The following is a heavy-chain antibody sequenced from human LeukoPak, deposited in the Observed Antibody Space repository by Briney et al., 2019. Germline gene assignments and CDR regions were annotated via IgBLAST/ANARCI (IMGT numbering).Heavy chain of an antibody. CDR2: IKQDGSEK. CDR1: GFTFSSYW. CDR3: ARSNRGDSSGYYSLDY. Sequence: GRSLRLSCAASGFTFSSYWMSWVRQAPGKGLEWVANIKQDGSEKYYVDSVKGRFTISRDNAKNSLYLQMNSLRAEDTAVYYCARSNRGDSSGYYSLDYWGQGTLVTVSS. V-gene: IGHV3-7*01. D-gene: IGHD3-22*01. J-gene: IGHJ4*02.